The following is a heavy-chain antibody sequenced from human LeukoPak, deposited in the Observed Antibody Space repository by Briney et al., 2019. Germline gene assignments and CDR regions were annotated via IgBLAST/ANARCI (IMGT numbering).Heavy chain of an antibody. D-gene: IGHD6-13*01. CDR1: GFTFSSYS. CDR2: ISSSSSYI. V-gene: IGHV3-21*01. CDR3: ATGIAAAGTDPDY. Sequence: GGSLRLSCAASGFTFSSYSMNWVRQAPGKGLEWVSSISSSSSYIYYADSVKGRFTISRDNAKNSLYLQMNSLRAEDTAVYYCATGIAAAGTDPDYWGQGTLVTVSS. J-gene: IGHJ4*02.